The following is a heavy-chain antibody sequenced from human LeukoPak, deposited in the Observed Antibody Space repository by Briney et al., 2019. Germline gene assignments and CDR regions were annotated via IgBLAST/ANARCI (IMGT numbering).Heavy chain of an antibody. CDR2: ISYDGSNK. V-gene: IGHV3-30*04. Sequence: GGSLRLSCSPSAFTFSSYAMHWVRQAPGKGLEWVAVISYDGSNKYYADSVKGRFTISRDNSKNTLYLQMNSLRAEDTAVYYCAREAVTTEYYYMDVWGKGTTVTVSS. CDR3: AREAVTTEYYYMDV. CDR1: AFTFSSYA. D-gene: IGHD4-17*01. J-gene: IGHJ6*03.